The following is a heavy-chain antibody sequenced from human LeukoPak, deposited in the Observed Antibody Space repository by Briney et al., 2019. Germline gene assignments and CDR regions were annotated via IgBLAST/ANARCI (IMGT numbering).Heavy chain of an antibody. V-gene: IGHV3-21*04. CDR1: AFSLNAYN. CDR3: VRDRGTYRPIDY. J-gene: IGHJ4*02. D-gene: IGHD1-26*01. Sequence: NPGGSLRLSCAASAFSLNAYNMNWVHQAPGKGLEWVSSISYTGTYIYYADSVKGRFTISRDNAQNSLYLQMNSLRAEDTAIYYCVRDRGTYRPIDYWGQGTLVTVSS. CDR2: ISYTGTYI.